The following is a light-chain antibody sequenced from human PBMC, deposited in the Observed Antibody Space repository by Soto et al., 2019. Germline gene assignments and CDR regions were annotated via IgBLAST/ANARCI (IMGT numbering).Light chain of an antibody. CDR3: QQANGFPVT. CDR2: AAS. V-gene: IGKV1-12*01. CDR1: QGISSW. Sequence: DIQMTQSPSSVSASVGDRVTITCRASQGISSWLAWYQQKPGKAPKLLIYAASSLQSGVPSRFSGSGSGTGFILTIASPQTEDFAIYQCQQANGFPVTFGRGTKVDI. J-gene: IGKJ3*01.